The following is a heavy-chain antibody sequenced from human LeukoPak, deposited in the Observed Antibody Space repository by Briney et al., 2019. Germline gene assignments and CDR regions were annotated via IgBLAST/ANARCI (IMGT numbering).Heavy chain of an antibody. CDR1: GFSFNTYG. CDR3: AKDQDSSGYYYDWFDP. V-gene: IGHV3-30*02. J-gene: IGHJ5*02. CDR2: IQYDGGNE. Sequence: GGSLRLSCAASGFSFNTYGFHWVRQAPGKGLEWVAFIQYDGGNEFYADSVKGRFTISRDNSKNTVYLQMSSLRAEDTAVYYCAKDQDSSGYYYDWFDPWGQGTLVTVSS. D-gene: IGHD3-22*01.